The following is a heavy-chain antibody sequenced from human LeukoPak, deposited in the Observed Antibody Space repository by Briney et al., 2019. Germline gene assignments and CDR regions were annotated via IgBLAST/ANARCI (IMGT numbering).Heavy chain of an antibody. CDR2: IKFDGIEK. D-gene: IGHD2-8*01. J-gene: IGHJ3*01. V-gene: IGHV3-7*01. CDR1: GFTFRNYW. Sequence: GGSLRLSCAASGFTFRNYWLSWVRQAPGEGLEWVANIKFDGIEKYCVDSVKGRFTVSRDNAKSSLYLQMNSLRPEDTAVYYCTCDLDRSNGLWGQGTMVTVSS. CDR3: TCDLDRSNGL.